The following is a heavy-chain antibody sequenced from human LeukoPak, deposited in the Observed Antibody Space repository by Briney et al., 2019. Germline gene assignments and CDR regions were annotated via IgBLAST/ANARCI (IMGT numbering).Heavy chain of an antibody. CDR1: GGSFSGYY. CDR2: INHSGGT. V-gene: IGHV4-34*01. D-gene: IGHD3-10*01. CDR3: ARGRKLGYYGSGSYQGPFDY. Sequence: SETLSLTCAVYGGSFSGYYWSWIRQPPGKGLEWIGEINHSGGTNYNPSLKSRVTISVDTSKNQFSLKLSSVTAADTAVYYCARGRKLGYYGSGSYQGPFDYWGQGTLVTVSS. J-gene: IGHJ4*02.